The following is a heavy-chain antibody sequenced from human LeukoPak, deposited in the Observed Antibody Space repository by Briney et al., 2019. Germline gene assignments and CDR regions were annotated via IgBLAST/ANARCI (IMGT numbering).Heavy chain of an antibody. CDR3: ARDKGTSYLSSFDY. Sequence: GGSPRLSCAASGFTFSSSAMSWVRQAPGKGLEWVSSISGSGSGGSTYYADSVKGRFTISRDNSKNTLYLQMNSLRAADTAVYYCARDKGTSYLSSFDYWGQGTLVTVSS. V-gene: IGHV3-23*01. D-gene: IGHD6-6*01. J-gene: IGHJ4*02. CDR2: ISGSGSGGST. CDR1: GFTFSSSA.